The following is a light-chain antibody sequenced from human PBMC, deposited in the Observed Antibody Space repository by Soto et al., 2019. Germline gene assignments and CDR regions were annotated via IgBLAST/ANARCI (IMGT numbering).Light chain of an antibody. Sequence: SYELTQPPSVSVSPGQTASITCSGDKLGDRYACWYQQKPGQSPVVVIYQDNKRPSGIPERFSGSNSGNTATLTISGTQAMDEADYYCQSWDSTTAFVFGGGTKLTVL. J-gene: IGLJ2*01. V-gene: IGLV3-1*01. CDR3: QSWDSTTAFV. CDR2: QDN. CDR1: KLGDRY.